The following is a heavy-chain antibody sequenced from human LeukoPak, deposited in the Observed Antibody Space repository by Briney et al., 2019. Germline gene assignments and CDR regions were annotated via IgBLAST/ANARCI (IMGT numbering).Heavy chain of an antibody. V-gene: IGHV5-51*01. CDR1: GYIFTNSW. CDR2: IYPGDSDT. D-gene: IGHD1-26*01. J-gene: IGHJ4*02. Sequence: GDSLKISCKASGYIFTNSWIGWVRQMPGRGLEWMGVIYPGDSDTRVSPSLQGQVTISADKSISTAYLQWSSLKASDTAMYYCARLVGATRDYWGQGTLVTVSA. CDR3: ARLVGATRDY.